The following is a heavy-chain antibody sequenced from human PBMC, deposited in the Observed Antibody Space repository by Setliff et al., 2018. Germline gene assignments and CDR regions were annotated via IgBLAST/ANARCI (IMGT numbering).Heavy chain of an antibody. CDR3: ARVARVVLSRNAFDI. J-gene: IGHJ3*02. CDR1: GGTFSSYA. V-gene: IGHV1-69*06. D-gene: IGHD2-2*01. Sequence: GASVKVSCKASGGTFSSYAISWVRQAPGQGLEWMGGIIPIFGTANYAQKFQGRVTITADKSTSTAYMELSSLRSEDTAVYYCARVARVVLSRNAFDIWGQGTMVTVSS. CDR2: IIPIFGTA.